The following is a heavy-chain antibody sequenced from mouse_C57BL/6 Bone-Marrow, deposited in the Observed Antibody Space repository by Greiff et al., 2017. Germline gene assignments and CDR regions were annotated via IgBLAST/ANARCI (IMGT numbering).Heavy chain of an antibody. CDR3: ARHGVFAY. Sequence: EVMLVESGGDLVKPGGSLKLSCAASGFTFSSYGMSWVRQTPDKRLEWVATISSGGSYTYYPDSVKGRFTISRDNAKNTLYLQMSSLKSEDTAMYYCARHGVFAYWGQGTLVTVSA. CDR2: ISSGGSYT. J-gene: IGHJ3*01. CDR1: GFTFSSYG. V-gene: IGHV5-6*01.